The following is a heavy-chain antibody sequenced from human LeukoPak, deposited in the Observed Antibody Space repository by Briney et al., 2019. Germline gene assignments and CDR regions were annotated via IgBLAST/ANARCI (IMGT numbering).Heavy chain of an antibody. J-gene: IGHJ4*02. D-gene: IGHD3-22*01. V-gene: IGHV3-43D*03. CDR1: GFTFDDYA. CDR3: AKDSSGYYWDY. CDR2: ISWDGGST. Sequence: AGGSLRLSCAASGFTFDDYAMHWVRQTPGKGLEWVSLISWDGGSTYYADSVKGRFTISRDNSKNSLYLQMNSLRAEDTALYYCAKDSSGYYWDYWGQGTLVTVSS.